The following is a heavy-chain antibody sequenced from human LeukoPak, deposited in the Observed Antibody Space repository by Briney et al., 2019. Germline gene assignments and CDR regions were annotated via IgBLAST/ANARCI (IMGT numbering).Heavy chain of an antibody. CDR1: GFTFSSYW. CDR3: ARTSSSGSPFDY. J-gene: IGHJ4*02. Sequence: PGGSLRLFCGASGFTFSSYWMYWVRQAPGKGLVWVSRINTDGSGKSYADSVKGRFTISRDNAKNTLYLQMNTLRADDTALYYCARTSSSGSPFDYWGKGTLVTVST. CDR2: INTDGSGK. V-gene: IGHV3-74*01. D-gene: IGHD6-19*01.